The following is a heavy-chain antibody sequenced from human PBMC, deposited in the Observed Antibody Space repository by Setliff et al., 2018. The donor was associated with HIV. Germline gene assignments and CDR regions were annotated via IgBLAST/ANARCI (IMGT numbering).Heavy chain of an antibody. V-gene: IGHV4-59*01. CDR1: GGSISSYY. J-gene: IGHJ4*02. Sequence: PSETLSLTCTVSGGSISSYYWSWIRQPPGEGLVWIGYIFYSGSTNYNPSLKSRVTISLDTSKNQFSLKLTSVTAADTAVYYCASAGSGTRAPPRYWGQGTLVTVSS. CDR2: IFYSGST. D-gene: IGHD1-1*01. CDR3: ASAGSGTRAPPRY.